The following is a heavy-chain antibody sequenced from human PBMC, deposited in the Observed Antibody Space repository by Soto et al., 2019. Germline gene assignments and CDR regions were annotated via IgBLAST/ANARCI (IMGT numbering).Heavy chain of an antibody. CDR2: ISDDGAST. Sequence: ILSCVSSGFVFEVYWVHRVRQVPGKGLEWVSRISDDGASTDYADSVRGRFTISRDNANNALYLQMNALRGEDTAVYFCTRGPRPSSIGTGAVWGRGALVTVSS. J-gene: IGHJ4*02. V-gene: IGHV3-74*01. D-gene: IGHD2-2*01. CDR3: TRGPRPSSIGTGAV. CDR1: GFVFEVYW.